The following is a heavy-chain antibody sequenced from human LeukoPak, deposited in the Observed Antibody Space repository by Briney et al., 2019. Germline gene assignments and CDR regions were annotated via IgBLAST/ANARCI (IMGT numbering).Heavy chain of an antibody. V-gene: IGHV4-59*11. J-gene: IGHJ5*02. CDR1: GGSISSHY. CDR3: ARDLIAAAGSRYFDP. Sequence: SETLSLTCTVSGGSISSHYWSWIRQPPGKGLEWIGYIYSSGSTNYNPSLKSRVTISVDTSKNQFSLKLSSVTAADTAVYYCARDLIAAAGSRYFDPWGQGTLVTVSS. D-gene: IGHD6-13*01. CDR2: IYSSGST.